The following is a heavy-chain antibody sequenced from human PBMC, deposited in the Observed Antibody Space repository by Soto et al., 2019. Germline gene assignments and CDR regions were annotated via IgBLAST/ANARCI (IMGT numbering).Heavy chain of an antibody. CDR1: GFTFGSYS. CDR3: ARGWGCSSGSCYFTS. CDR2: ISSTSSAI. J-gene: IGHJ5*02. V-gene: IGHV3-48*04. Sequence: DVQLVESGGGLVQPGGSLTLSCAASGFTFGSYSMNWVRQAPGKGLEWVSYISSTSSAIWYADSLKGRFTISRDNAENSLYLQMHSLRAEDTAVYFCARGWGCSSGSCYFTSWGQGTLVTVSS. D-gene: IGHD2-15*01.